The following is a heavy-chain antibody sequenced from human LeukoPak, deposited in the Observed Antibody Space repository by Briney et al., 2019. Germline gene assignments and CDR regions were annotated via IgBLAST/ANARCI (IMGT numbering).Heavy chain of an antibody. Sequence: PSETLSLTCAVSGGSISSSNWWSWVRQPPGKGLEWIGEIYHSGSTNYNPSLKSRVTISVDKSKNQFSLKLSSVTAADTAVYYCARGVDDYDILTGYYKGRIFYFDYWGQGTLVTVSS. D-gene: IGHD3-9*01. J-gene: IGHJ4*02. CDR1: GGSISSSNW. V-gene: IGHV4-4*02. CDR2: IYHSGST. CDR3: ARGVDDYDILTGYYKGRIFYFDY.